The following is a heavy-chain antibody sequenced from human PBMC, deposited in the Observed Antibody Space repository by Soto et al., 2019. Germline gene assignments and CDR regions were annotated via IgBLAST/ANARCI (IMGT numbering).Heavy chain of an antibody. CDR2: IYTSGST. CDR3: ARDQGSAVTTHYYYGMDV. D-gene: IGHD4-17*01. CDR1: GGSISSYY. J-gene: IGHJ6*02. V-gene: IGHV4-4*07. Sequence: SETLSLTCTVSGGSISSYYWSWIRQPAGKGLEWIGRIYTSGSTNYNPSLKSRVTMSVDTSKNQFSLKLSSVTAADTAVYYCARDQGSAVTTHYYYGMDVWGQGTTVTVS.